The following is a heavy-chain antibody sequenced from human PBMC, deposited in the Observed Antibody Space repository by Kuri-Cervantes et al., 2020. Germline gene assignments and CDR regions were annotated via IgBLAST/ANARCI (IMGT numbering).Heavy chain of an antibody. CDR3: AREHEGGSSGSPIEWFDP. J-gene: IGHJ5*02. V-gene: IGHV1-2*02. CDR1: GYTFTGYY. Sequence: ASVKVSCKASGYTFTGYYMHWVRQAPGQGLEWMGWINPNSGGTNYAQKFQGRVTMTRDTSISTAYMELSRLRSDDTAVYYCAREHEGGSSGSPIEWFDPWGQGILVTVSS. CDR2: INPNSGGT. D-gene: IGHD6-19*01.